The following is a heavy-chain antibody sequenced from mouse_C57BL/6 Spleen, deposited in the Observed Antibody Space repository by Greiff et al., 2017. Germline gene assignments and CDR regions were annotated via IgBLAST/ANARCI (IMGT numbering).Heavy chain of an antibody. CDR3: ARPYYSNDSYYAMDY. D-gene: IGHD2-5*01. V-gene: IGHV1-26*01. J-gene: IGHJ4*01. CDR1: GYTFTDYY. Sequence: EVQLQQSGPELVKPGASVKISCKASGYTFTDYYMNWVKQSHGKSLEWIGDINPNNGGTSYNQKFKGKATLTVDKSSSTAYMQLHSLTSEASAVYDCARPYYSNDSYYAMDYWGQGTSLTVSS. CDR2: INPNNGGT.